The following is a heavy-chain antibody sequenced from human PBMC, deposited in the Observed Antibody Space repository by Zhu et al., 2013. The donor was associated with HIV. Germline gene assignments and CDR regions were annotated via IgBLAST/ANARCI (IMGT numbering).Heavy chain of an antibody. J-gene: IGHJ6*02. V-gene: IGHV4-59*12. CDR1: GGSISSYY. D-gene: IGHD2-15*01. CDR3: ARLVLLTYYYYYYGMDV. Sequence: VQLQESGPGLVKPSETLSLTCTVSGGSISSYYWSWIRQPPGKGLEWIGYIYYSGSTNYNPSLKSRVTISVDTSKNQFSLKLSSVTAADTAVYYCARLVLLTYYYYYYGMDVWGQGTTVTVSS. CDR2: IYYSGST.